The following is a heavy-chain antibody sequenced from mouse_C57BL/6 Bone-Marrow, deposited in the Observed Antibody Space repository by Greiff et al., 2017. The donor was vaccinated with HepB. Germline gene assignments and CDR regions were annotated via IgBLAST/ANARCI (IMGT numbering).Heavy chain of an antibody. CDR2: ISSGGSYT. V-gene: IGHV5-6*01. D-gene: IGHD2-12*01. J-gene: IGHJ2*01. CDR1: GFTFSSYG. Sequence: EVKVVESGGDLVKPGGSLKLSCAASGFTFSSYGMSWVRQTPDKRLEWVATISSGGSYTYYPDSVKGRFTISRDNAKNTLYLQMSSLKSEDTAMYYCARHEDSRRDYWGQGTTLTVSS. CDR3: ARHEDSRRDY.